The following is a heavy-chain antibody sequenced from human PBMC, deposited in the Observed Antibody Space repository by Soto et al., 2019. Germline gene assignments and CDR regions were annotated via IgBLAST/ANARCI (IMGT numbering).Heavy chain of an antibody. Sequence: SGPTLVNPTQTLTLTCTFSGFSLSTSGVGVGWTRQPPGKALEWLALIYWDDDKRYSPSLKSRLTISKGTSKNQVVLRMTNMEPVDTATYYCAHTLQEWGHQAAVSDYCGRGTLVTVSS. CDR2: IYWDDDK. D-gene: IGHD3-3*01. V-gene: IGHV2-5*02. CDR1: GFSLSTSGVG. CDR3: AHTLQEWGHQAAVSDY. J-gene: IGHJ4*02.